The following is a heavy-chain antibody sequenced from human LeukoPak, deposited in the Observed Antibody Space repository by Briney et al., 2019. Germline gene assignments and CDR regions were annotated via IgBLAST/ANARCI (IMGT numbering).Heavy chain of an antibody. V-gene: IGHV4-59*01. CDR2: IYYGGST. Sequence: SETLSLTCTVSGGSISSYYWSWIRQPPGKGLEWIGYIYYGGSTNYNPSLKSRVTISVDTSKNQFSLKLSSVTAADTAVYYCARDYNYYDSSDYPAYYFDYWGQGTLVTVSS. D-gene: IGHD3-22*01. J-gene: IGHJ4*02. CDR1: GGSISSYY. CDR3: ARDYNYYDSSDYPAYYFDY.